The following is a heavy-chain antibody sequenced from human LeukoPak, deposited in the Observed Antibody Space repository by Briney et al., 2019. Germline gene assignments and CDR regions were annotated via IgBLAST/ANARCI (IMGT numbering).Heavy chain of an antibody. CDR2: ITGSSDYI. CDR3: ARGTNYGDY. Sequence: GGSLRLSCVASEFTFSTYTMNWVRQAPGKGLEGVSSITGSSDYIYYADSVKGRFTISRDNAKNSLFLHMSSLRAEDTAVYYCARGTNYGDYWGQGTLVTVSS. V-gene: IGHV3-21*01. D-gene: IGHD1-7*01. CDR1: EFTFSTYT. J-gene: IGHJ4*02.